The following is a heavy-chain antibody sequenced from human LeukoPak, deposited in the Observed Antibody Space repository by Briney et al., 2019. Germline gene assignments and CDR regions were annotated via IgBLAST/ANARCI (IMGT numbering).Heavy chain of an antibody. J-gene: IGHJ4*02. CDR3: ARHSVTLNYLDY. V-gene: IGHV4-39*01. Sequence: NASETLSLTCTVSGGSISSSSYYWGWIRQPPGKGLEWIGSIYYSGSTYYNPSLKSRVTISVDTSKNQFSLKLSSVTAADTAVYYCARHSVTLNYLDYWGQGTLVTVSS. D-gene: IGHD5-18*01. CDR1: GGSISSSSYY. CDR2: IYYSGST.